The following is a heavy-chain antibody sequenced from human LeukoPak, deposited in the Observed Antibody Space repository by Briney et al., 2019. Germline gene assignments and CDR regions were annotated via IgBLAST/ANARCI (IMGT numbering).Heavy chain of an antibody. CDR1: GYTFTGYY. Sequence: EASVKVSCKASGYTFTGYYMHWVRQAPGQGLEWMGWINPNSGGTNYAQKFQGRVTMTRDTSISTAYMELSRLRSDDTAVYYCARDQHCSSTSCNWSDPWGQGTLVTVSS. V-gene: IGHV1-2*02. CDR3: ARDQHCSSTSCNWSDP. D-gene: IGHD2-2*01. J-gene: IGHJ5*02. CDR2: INPNSGGT.